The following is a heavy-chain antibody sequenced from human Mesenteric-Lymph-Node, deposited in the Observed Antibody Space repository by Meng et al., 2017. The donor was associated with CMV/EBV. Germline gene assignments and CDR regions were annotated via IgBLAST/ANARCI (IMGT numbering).Heavy chain of an antibody. CDR1: GGSFSGYY. Sequence: QVQLARWGAGLLKPAETLSVTCAVYGGSFSGYYWNWIRQSPEKGLEWIGEINHSGSTTYNPSFTSRIIISVDTSTNQISLNMSSVTAADTAVYYCARGSSYDILTGYFDYWGQGALVTVSS. CDR3: ARGSSYDILTGYFDY. CDR2: INHSGST. V-gene: IGHV4-34*01. D-gene: IGHD3-9*01. J-gene: IGHJ4*02.